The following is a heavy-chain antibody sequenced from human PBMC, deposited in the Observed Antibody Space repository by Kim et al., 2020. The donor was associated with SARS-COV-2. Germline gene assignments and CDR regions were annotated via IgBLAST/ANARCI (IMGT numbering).Heavy chain of an antibody. CDR3: ARGGSWTFDC. CDR2: EN. V-gene: IGHV3-7*01. J-gene: IGHJ4*02. Sequence: ENFYADSVKGRFTIDRDNGKNSLYLQMNSLRADDTAVYHCARGGSWTFDCWGRGTLVTVSS. D-gene: IGHD1-1*01.